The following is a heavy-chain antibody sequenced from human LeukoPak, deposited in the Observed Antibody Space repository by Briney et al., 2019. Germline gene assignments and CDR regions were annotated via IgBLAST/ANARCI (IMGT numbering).Heavy chain of an antibody. CDR2: MYYSGST. CDR3: ASFLNPHFYDSSGYHV. Sequence: PSETPSLTCTVSGGSISSSVYYWGWIRQPPGTGLEWIGGMYYSGSTYYNPSLESRVTISVDMSKNQFSLKLNSVTAADTAVYYCASFLNPHFYDSSGYHVWGQGTLVTVTS. J-gene: IGHJ4*02. D-gene: IGHD3-22*01. V-gene: IGHV4-39*01. CDR1: GGSISSSVYY.